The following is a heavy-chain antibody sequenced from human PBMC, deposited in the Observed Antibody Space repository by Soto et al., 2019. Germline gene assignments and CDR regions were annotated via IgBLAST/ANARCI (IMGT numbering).Heavy chain of an antibody. D-gene: IGHD4-4*01. CDR1: GGTFSSYA. Sequence: QVQLVQSGAEVKKPGSSVKVSCKASGGTFSSYAISWVRQAPGQGLEWMGGIIPIFGTANYAQKFQGRVTITADESTSTAYMELSSLRSEDTAVYYCASQPPRVTVRPNYGMDVWGQGTTVTVSS. CDR3: ASQPPRVTVRPNYGMDV. V-gene: IGHV1-69*01. J-gene: IGHJ6*02. CDR2: IIPIFGTA.